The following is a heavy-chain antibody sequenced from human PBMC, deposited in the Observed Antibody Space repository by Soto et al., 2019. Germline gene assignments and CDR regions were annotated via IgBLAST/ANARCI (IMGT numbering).Heavy chain of an antibody. CDR2: ISYDGSNK. CDR1: GFTFSSYG. CDR3: AKDKKGLLPRGPVDY. V-gene: IGHV3-30*18. J-gene: IGHJ4*02. Sequence: GGSLRLSCAASGFTFSSYGMHWVRQAPGKGLEWVAVISYDGSNKYYADSVKGRFTISRDNSKNTLYLQMNSLRAEDTAVYYCAKDKKGLLPRGPVDYWGQGTLVTAPQ. D-gene: IGHD3-22*01.